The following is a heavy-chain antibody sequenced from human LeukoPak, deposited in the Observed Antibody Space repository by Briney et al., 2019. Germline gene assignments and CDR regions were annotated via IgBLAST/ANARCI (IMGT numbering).Heavy chain of an antibody. D-gene: IGHD3-22*01. Sequence: GASVKVSCKASGGTFSSYAISWVRQAPGQGPEWMGGIIPIFGTANYAQKFQGKVTITADESTYTAYMELSSLRSEDTAVYYCARGWDYDSGGRPTAYVYWGQGTLVSVSS. J-gene: IGHJ4*02. CDR2: IIPIFGTA. CDR1: GGTFSSYA. V-gene: IGHV1-69*13. CDR3: ARGWDYDSGGRPTAYVY.